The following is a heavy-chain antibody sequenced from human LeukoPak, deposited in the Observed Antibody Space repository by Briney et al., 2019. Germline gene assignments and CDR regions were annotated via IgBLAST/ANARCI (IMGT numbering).Heavy chain of an antibody. CDR1: GFTFSSYA. D-gene: IGHD6-19*01. V-gene: IGHV3-23*01. Sequence: GGSLRLSCAASGFTFSSYAMSWVRQAPGKGLEWVSAISGSGGSTYYADSVKGRFTISRDNSKNTLYLQMNSLRAEDTAVYYCAKDLQGSSGLVVQGFDYWGQRTLVTVSS. CDR2: ISGSGGST. CDR3: AKDLQGSSGLVVQGFDY. J-gene: IGHJ4*02.